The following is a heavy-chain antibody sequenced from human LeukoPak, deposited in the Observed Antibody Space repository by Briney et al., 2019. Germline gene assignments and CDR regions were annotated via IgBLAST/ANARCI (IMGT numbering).Heavy chain of an antibody. CDR3: AREVAGSPTPWYFDY. CDR2: IYYSGST. Sequence: PSQILSLTCTVSGGSISSGGYYWSWIRQHPGKGLEWIGYIYYSGSTYYNPSLKSRVTISVDTSKNQFSLKLSSVTAADTAVYYCAREVAGSPTPWYFDYWGQGTLVTVSS. CDR1: GGSISSGGYY. D-gene: IGHD2-15*01. V-gene: IGHV4-31*03. J-gene: IGHJ4*02.